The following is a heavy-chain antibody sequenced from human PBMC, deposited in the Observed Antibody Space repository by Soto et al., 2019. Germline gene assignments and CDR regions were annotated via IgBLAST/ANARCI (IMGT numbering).Heavy chain of an antibody. V-gene: IGHV3-72*01. D-gene: IGHD6-13*01. CDR2: TRDKAHSYTT. J-gene: IGHJ4*02. CDR1: GFTFSDHY. CDR3: ARIYSSTWYGSFFDY. Sequence: EVQLVESGGGLVQPGGSLRLSCAASGFTFSDHYMDWVRQAPGKGLEWVGRTRDKAHSYTTEYAASVKGRFTISRDDSXXSLYLQMNSLKTEDTAVYYCARIYSSTWYGSFFDYCGQGTLVTVSS.